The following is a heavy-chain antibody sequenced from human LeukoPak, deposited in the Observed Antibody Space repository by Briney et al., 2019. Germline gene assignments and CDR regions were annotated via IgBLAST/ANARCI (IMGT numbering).Heavy chain of an antibody. Sequence: PSETLSLTCAVYGGSSNAFFWTWVRQPPGKGLEWIGEINQSGSTNYNPSLKSRVTISLGTSKKQFSLELTSVTVADSAVYYCATEDSALVTMAHNWGPGTLVTVSS. CDR2: INQSGST. V-gene: IGHV4-34*01. J-gene: IGHJ4*02. CDR3: ATEDSALVTMAHN. CDR1: GGSSNAFF. D-gene: IGHD5-18*01.